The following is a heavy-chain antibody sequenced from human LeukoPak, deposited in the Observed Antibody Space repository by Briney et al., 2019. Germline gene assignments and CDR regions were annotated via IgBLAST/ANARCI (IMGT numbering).Heavy chain of an antibody. D-gene: IGHD2-15*01. V-gene: IGHV3-7*01. CDR3: TRETLFIGN. J-gene: IGHJ4*02. Sequence: GGSLRLSCAVSGFTFTRNRMRWVRQAPGKGREGVGNIKQGGSEKYYVASVKGRFTISRDNAKSSLYLQMNSLRHEDTAVYYCTRETLFIGNWGQGTLVTVSS. CDR2: IKQGGSEK. CDR1: GFTFTRNR.